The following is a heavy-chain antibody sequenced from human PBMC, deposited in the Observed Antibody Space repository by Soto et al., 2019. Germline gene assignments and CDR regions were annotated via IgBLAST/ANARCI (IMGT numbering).Heavy chain of an antibody. Sequence: EVQLLESGGGLVQPGGSLRLSCAASGFTFSSYAMSWVRQAPGEGLEWVSAISGSGGSTYYADSVKGRFTISRDNSKNTLYLQMNSLRAEDTAVYYCAKGGVGVGYCSGGSCYYDYWGQGTLVTVSS. CDR2: ISGSGGST. CDR1: GFTFSSYA. CDR3: AKGGVGVGYCSGGSCYYDY. J-gene: IGHJ4*02. D-gene: IGHD2-15*01. V-gene: IGHV3-23*01.